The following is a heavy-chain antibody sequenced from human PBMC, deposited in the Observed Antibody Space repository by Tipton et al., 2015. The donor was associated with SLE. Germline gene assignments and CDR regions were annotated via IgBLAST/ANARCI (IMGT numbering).Heavy chain of an antibody. Sequence: TLSLTCTVSGGSISSSSYYWGWIRQPPGKGLEWIGSIYYSGSTYYNPSLKSRVTMSVDTFKNQFSLKLSSVTAADTAVYYCARVPSGLDAFDIWGQGTMVTVSS. CDR2: IYYSGST. V-gene: IGHV4-39*07. CDR3: ARVPSGLDAFDI. J-gene: IGHJ3*02. D-gene: IGHD6-19*01. CDR1: GGSISSSSYY.